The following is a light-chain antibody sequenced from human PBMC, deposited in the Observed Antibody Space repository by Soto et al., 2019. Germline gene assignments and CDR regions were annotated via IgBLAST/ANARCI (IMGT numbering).Light chain of an antibody. CDR2: EVT. J-gene: IGLJ1*01. Sequence: QSVLTQPASFSGSPGHSITISCTGTRRDVGGYNYVSWYQQYSGKSPKLLIYEVTHRPSGVSNRFSGSKSGNTASLTISGLQAEDEADYYCSSYTISNTLPFVFGTGTKVTVL. CDR3: SSYTISNTLPFV. CDR1: RRDVGGYNY. V-gene: IGLV2-14*01.